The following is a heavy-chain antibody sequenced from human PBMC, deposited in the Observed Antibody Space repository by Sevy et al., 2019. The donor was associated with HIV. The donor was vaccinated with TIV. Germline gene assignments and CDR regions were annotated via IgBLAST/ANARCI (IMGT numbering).Heavy chain of an antibody. CDR2: IQSKTDGGTT. J-gene: IGHJ6*02. V-gene: IGHV3-15*01. CDR3: TTEALDGDYGDYYYYGMDV. Sequence: GGSLRLSCAASGFTFSDYYMSWIRQAPGKGLEWVGRIQSKTDGGTTDYAAPVKGRFTISRDDSKNTLYLQMNSLKTEDTAVYYCTTEALDGDYGDYYYYGMDVWGQGTTVTVSS. D-gene: IGHD4-17*01. CDR1: GFTFSDYY.